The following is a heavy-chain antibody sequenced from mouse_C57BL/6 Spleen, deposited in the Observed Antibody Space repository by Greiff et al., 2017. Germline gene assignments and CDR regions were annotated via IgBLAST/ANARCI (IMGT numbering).Heavy chain of an antibody. Sequence: VQLQQPGAELVKPGASVKLSCKASGYTFTSYWMQWVKQRPGQGLEWIGEIDPSDSYTNYNQKFKGKATLTVDTSSSTAYMQLSSLTSEDSAVYYCARGRLRGFAYWGQGTLVTVSA. D-gene: IGHD2-4*01. CDR3: ARGRLRGFAY. V-gene: IGHV1-50*01. J-gene: IGHJ3*01. CDR2: IDPSDSYT. CDR1: GYTFTSYW.